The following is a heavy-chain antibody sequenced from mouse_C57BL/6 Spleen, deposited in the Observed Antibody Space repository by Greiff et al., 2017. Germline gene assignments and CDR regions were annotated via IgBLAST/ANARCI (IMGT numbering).Heavy chain of an antibody. Sequence: EVKLVESGGGLVKPGGSLKLSCAASGFTFSSYAMSWVRQTPEKRLEWVATISDGGSYTYYPDNVKGRFTISRDNAKNNLYLQMSHLKSEDTAMYYWARTGDAMDYWGQGTSVTVSS. CDR2: ISDGGSYT. CDR1: GFTFSSYA. J-gene: IGHJ4*01. CDR3: ARTGDAMDY. V-gene: IGHV5-4*03.